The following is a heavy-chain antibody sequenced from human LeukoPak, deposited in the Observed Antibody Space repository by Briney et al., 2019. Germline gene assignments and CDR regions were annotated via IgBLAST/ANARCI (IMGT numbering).Heavy chain of an antibody. D-gene: IGHD3-3*01. V-gene: IGHV3-30-3*01. CDR3: ARVPTIFGVADAFDI. CDR2: ISYDGSNK. CDR1: GFTFSSYA. J-gene: IGHJ3*02. Sequence: GRSLRLSCAASGFTFSSYAMHWVRQAPGKGLEWVAVISYDGSNKYYADSVKGRFTISRDDAKNSLYLQMNSLRAEDTAVYYCARVPTIFGVADAFDIWGQGTMLTVSS.